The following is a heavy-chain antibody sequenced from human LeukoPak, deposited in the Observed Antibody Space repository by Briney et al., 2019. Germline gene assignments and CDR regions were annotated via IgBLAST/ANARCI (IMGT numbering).Heavy chain of an antibody. V-gene: IGHV4-34*01. Sequence: SETLSLTCAVYGGSFSGYYWSWIRQPPGKGLEWIGEINHSGSTNYNPSLKSRVTISVDTSKNQFSLKLSSVTAADTAVYYCARVGDYYDSSGYAYGAFDIWGQGTMVTVSS. D-gene: IGHD3-22*01. CDR2: INHSGST. CDR3: ARVGDYYDSSGYAYGAFDI. CDR1: GGSFSGYY. J-gene: IGHJ3*02.